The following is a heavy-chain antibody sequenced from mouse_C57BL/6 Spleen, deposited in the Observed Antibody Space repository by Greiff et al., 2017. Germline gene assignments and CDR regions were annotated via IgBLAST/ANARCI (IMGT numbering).Heavy chain of an antibody. CDR2: INPYNGGT. CDR3: ARGSFDWYFDV. V-gene: IGHV1-19*01. Sequence: VQLKQSGPVLVKPGASVKMSCKASGYTFTDYYMNWVKQSHGKSLEWIGVINPYNGGTSYNQKFKGKATLTVDKSSSTAYMELNSLTSEDSAVYYCARGSFDWYFDVWGTGTTVTVSS. J-gene: IGHJ1*03. CDR1: GYTFTDYY.